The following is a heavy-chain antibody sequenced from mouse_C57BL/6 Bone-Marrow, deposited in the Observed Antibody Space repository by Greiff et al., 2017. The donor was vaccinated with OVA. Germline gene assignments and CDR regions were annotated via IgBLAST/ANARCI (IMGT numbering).Heavy chain of an antibody. Sequence: EVQLVESGGGLVKPGGSLKLSCAASGFTFSSYAMSWVRQTPEKRLEWVATISDGGSYTYYPDNVKGRFTISRDNAKSNLYLQMCHLRSEDTAMYYCASSNWEDAMDYWGQGTSVTVSS. V-gene: IGHV5-4*01. D-gene: IGHD4-1*01. CDR3: ASSNWEDAMDY. J-gene: IGHJ4*01. CDR1: GFTFSSYA. CDR2: ISDGGSYT.